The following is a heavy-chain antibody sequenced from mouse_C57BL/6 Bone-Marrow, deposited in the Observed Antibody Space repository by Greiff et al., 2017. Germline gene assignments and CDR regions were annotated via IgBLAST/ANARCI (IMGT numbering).Heavy chain of an antibody. J-gene: IGHJ1*03. D-gene: IGHD1-1*01. CDR2: IYPRDGST. Sequence: VQLKESGPELVKPGASVKLSCKASGYTFTSYDINWVKQRPGQGLAWIGWIYPRDGSTKYNEKFTGKATLTVDTSSSTAYMELHSLTSEDSAFYFCARDYGSSYWYFDVWGTGTTVTVSS. CDR3: ARDYGSSYWYFDV. V-gene: IGHV1-85*01. CDR1: GYTFTSYD.